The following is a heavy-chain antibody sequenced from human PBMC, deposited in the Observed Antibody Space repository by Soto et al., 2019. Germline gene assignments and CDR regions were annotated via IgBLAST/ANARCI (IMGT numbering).Heavy chain of an antibody. D-gene: IGHD2-8*01. V-gene: IGHV1-18*01. Sequence: ASVKVSCKASGYTFTTYDISWVRQAPGQGLEWMGRISTYNGNTNYPQSLQGRLTMTTDTSTSTAYMELRSLRSDDTAVYYCARAPYNVLMVNAPNLYGMDVWG. CDR1: GYTFTTYD. J-gene: IGHJ6*02. CDR2: ISTYNGNT. CDR3: ARAPYNVLMVNAPNLYGMDV.